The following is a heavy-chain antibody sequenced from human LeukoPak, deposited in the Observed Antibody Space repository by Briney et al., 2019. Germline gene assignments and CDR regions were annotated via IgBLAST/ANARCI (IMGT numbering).Heavy chain of an antibody. Sequence: SETLSLTCTVSGDSVTTYYWSWVRQPPGKGLEWVGAIYYSGNTRGSTNYSPSLKSRVTMSVDTSKNQFSLRLTSVSAADTATYFCARGAAPGDFWGQGILVIVSS. CDR3: ARGAAPGDF. CDR2: IYYSGNTRGST. D-gene: IGHD6-25*01. CDR1: GDSVTTYY. V-gene: IGHV4-59*02. J-gene: IGHJ4*02.